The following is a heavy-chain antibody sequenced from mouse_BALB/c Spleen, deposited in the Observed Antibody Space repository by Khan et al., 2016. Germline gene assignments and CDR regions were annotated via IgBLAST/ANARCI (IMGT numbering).Heavy chain of an antibody. CDR3: ARVGYYGYLAY. D-gene: IGHD1-1*01. CDR1: GFDLSRYW. Sequence: EVKLLESGGGLVQPGGSLKLSCAASGFDLSRYWMSWVRQAPGKGLEWIGEINPDSSTINYTPSLKDRFIISRDNAKNTLYLQVSKVRSEDTALYYCARVGYYGYLAYWGQGTLVSVSA. V-gene: IGHV4-1*02. CDR2: INPDSSTI. J-gene: IGHJ3*01.